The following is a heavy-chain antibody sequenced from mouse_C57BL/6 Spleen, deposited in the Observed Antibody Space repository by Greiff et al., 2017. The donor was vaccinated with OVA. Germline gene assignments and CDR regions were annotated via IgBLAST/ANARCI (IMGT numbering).Heavy chain of an antibody. Sequence: EVQGVESGGDLVKPGGSLKLSCAASGFTFSSYGMSWVRQTPDKRLEWVATISSGGSYTYYPDSVKGRFTISRDNAKNTLYLQMSSLKSEDTAMYYCARHEDYDGYYAMGYWGQRTSVTVSS. D-gene: IGHD2-3*01. J-gene: IGHJ4*01. CDR3: ARHEDYDGYYAMGY. CDR2: ISSGGSYT. V-gene: IGHV5-6*01. CDR1: GFTFSSYG.